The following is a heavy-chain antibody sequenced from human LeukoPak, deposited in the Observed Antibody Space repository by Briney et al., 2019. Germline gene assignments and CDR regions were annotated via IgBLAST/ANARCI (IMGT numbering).Heavy chain of an antibody. CDR3: ARRDRYSWSSFDY. Sequence: PGESLRISCKGSGYSFTSYWITWVRQMPGKGLEWMGRIDPSDSYTNYSPSFQGHVTISVDKSISTAYLQWSSLKASDTAMYYCARRDRYSWSSFDYWGQGTLVTASS. J-gene: IGHJ4*02. D-gene: IGHD5-18*01. CDR1: GYSFTSYW. V-gene: IGHV5-10-1*01. CDR2: IDPSDSYT.